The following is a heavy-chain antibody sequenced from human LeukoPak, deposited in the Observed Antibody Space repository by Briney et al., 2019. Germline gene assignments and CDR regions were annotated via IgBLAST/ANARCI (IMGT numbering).Heavy chain of an antibody. J-gene: IGHJ4*02. CDR1: GYTFTSYY. V-gene: IGHV1-46*01. CDR3: ARGPPLYYYDSSGYYKPSFDY. D-gene: IGHD3-22*01. CDR2: INPSGGST. Sequence: ASVKVSCKASGYTFTSYYMHWVRQAPGQGLEWMGIINPSGGSTSYAQKFQGRVTITRDTSTSTVYMELSSLRSEDTAVYYCARGPPLYYYDSSGYYKPSFDYWGQGTLDTVSS.